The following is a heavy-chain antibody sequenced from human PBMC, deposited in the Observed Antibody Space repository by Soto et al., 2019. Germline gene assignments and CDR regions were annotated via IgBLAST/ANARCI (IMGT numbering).Heavy chain of an antibody. CDR3: ARSTGSGFRPGTHRFNWFDH. CDR2: IIPIFRTP. Sequence: QVQLVQSGAEVKQPGSSVKVSCQASGVTFSSFAISWVRQAPGQGLEWTGGIIPIFRTPNYAQNFQGRVTITADESTSSVYMELSRLRSEDTAVYYCARSTGSGFRPGTHRFNWFDHWGQGTLVTVSS. V-gene: IGHV1-69*01. D-gene: IGHD5-12*01. J-gene: IGHJ5*02. CDR1: GVTFSSFA.